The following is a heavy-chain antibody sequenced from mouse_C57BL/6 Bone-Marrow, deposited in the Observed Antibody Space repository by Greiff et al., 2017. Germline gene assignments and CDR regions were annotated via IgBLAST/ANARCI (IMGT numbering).Heavy chain of an antibody. J-gene: IGHJ4*01. CDR2: ISSGGDYI. Sequence: EVKLMESGEGLVKPGGSLKLSCAASGFTFSSYAMSWVRQTPEKRLEWVAYISSGGDYIYYADTVKGRFTISRDNARNTLYLQMSSLKSEDTAIYYCTRGLWPHYYAMDYWGQGTSVTVSS. CDR3: TRGLWPHYYAMDY. D-gene: IGHD1-1*02. V-gene: IGHV5-9-1*02. CDR1: GFTFSSYA.